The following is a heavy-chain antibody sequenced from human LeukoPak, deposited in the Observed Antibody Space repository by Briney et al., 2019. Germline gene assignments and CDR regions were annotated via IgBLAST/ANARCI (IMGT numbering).Heavy chain of an antibody. V-gene: IGHV3-23*01. Sequence: GGSLRLSCTASGFTLSSYAMSWVRQAPGEGLEWVSTISGSADNTNYAEAVKGRFTISRDNSKSTMYLQMNSLRAEDTAVYYCARVISRSEYDFWEDSVTTWYGMDVWGQGTTVTVSS. CDR1: GFTLSSYA. CDR3: ARVISRSEYDFWEDSVTTWYGMDV. CDR2: ISGSADNT. D-gene: IGHD3-3*01. J-gene: IGHJ6*02.